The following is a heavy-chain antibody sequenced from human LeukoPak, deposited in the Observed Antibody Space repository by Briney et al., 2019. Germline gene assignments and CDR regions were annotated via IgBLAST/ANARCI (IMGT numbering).Heavy chain of an antibody. V-gene: IGHV4-39*01. D-gene: IGHD3-10*01. CDR2: IYYSGST. Sequence: SETLSLTCTVSGGSISSSSYYWGWIRQPPGKGLEWIGSIYYSGSTYYNPSLKSRVTISVDTSKNQFSLKLSSVTAVDTAVYYCARRGITMVRGVWGYWGQGTLVTVSS. CDR3: ARRGITMVRGVWGY. J-gene: IGHJ4*02. CDR1: GGSISSSSYY.